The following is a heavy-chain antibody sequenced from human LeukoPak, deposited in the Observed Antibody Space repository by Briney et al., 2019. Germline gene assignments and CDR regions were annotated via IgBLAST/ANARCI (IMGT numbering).Heavy chain of an antibody. V-gene: IGHV1-2*02. CDR1: GYTFTSYF. CDR3: ARESVEMATPADY. D-gene: IGHD5-24*01. J-gene: IGHJ4*02. CDR2: INPNSGGT. Sequence: ASVKVSCKASGYTFTSYFIHWVRQAPGQGLEWMGWINPNSGGTNYAQKFQGRVTMTRDTSISTAYMELSRLRSDDTAVYYCARESVEMATPADYWGQGTLVTVSS.